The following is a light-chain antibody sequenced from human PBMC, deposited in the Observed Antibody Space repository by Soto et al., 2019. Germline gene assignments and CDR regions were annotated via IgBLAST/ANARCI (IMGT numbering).Light chain of an antibody. CDR2: EVS. J-gene: IGLJ3*02. V-gene: IGLV2-8*01. CDR1: SSDVGAYKY. CDR3: TSYVGKDIWV. Sequence: QSVLTQPPSASGSPGQSVTISCTGTSSDVGAYKYVSWYQQYPGKAPKLMIYEVSKRRSGVPYRFSGSKSGNSASLTVSGLEAEDEADYYCTSYVGKDIWVFGGGTKLTVL.